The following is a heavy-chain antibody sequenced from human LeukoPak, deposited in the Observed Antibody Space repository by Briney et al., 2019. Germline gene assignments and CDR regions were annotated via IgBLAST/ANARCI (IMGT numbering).Heavy chain of an antibody. CDR1: GFSFSTQR. D-gene: IGHD6-19*01. V-gene: IGHV3-53*01. CDR3: AGDTHSSSWYDH. Sequence: GGSLRLSCAASGFSFSTQRMHWVRQAPGKGLEWVSFIYSDGNTYYADSVKGRFTLSRDSSRNTLYLQMNSLRVDDTAVYYCAGDTHSSSWYDHWGQGTLVTVSS. CDR2: IYSDGNT. J-gene: IGHJ5*02.